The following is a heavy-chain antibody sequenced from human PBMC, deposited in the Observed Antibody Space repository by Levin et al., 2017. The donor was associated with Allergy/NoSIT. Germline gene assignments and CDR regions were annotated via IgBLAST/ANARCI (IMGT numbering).Heavy chain of an antibody. D-gene: IGHD2-15*01. CDR2: IIPIFGTA. J-gene: IGHJ4*02. V-gene: IGHV1-69*06. Sequence: ASVKVSCKASGGTFSSYAISWVRQAPGQGLEWMGGIIPIFGTANYAQKFQGRVTITADKSTSTAYMELSSLRSEDTAVYYCARDLLGGCSGGSCYSGSPGWGQGTLVTVSS. CDR3: ARDLLGGCSGGSCYSGSPG. CDR1: GGTFSSYA.